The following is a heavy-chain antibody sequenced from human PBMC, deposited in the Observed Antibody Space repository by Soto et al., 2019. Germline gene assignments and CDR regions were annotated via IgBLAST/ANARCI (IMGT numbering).Heavy chain of an antibody. D-gene: IGHD1-26*01. J-gene: IGHJ4*02. V-gene: IGHV3-23*01. CDR2: ISGSGGST. Sequence: GGSLRLSCAASGFTFSSYAMSWVRQAPGKGLEWVSAISGSGGSTYYADSVKGRFTISRDNSKNTLYLQMNSLRAEDTAVYYCAKDDSGSYSRSGLFDYWGQGTLVTVSS. CDR3: AKDDSGSYSRSGLFDY. CDR1: GFTFSSYA.